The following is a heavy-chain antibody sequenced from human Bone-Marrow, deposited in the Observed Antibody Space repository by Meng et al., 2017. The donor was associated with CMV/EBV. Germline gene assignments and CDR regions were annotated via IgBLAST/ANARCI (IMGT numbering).Heavy chain of an antibody. CDR2: ISKDGNTE. V-gene: IGHV3-30*18. CDR1: GFSFSSYG. D-gene: IGHD3-10*01. Sequence: CAASGFSFSSYGMHWVRQAPGKGLEWVAVISKDGNTEYYADSVKGRFTISRDNYKNTVYLQMNSLRAEDTAVYYCAKDELWFGELYIWGQGTMVTVSS. CDR3: AKDELWFGELYI. J-gene: IGHJ3*02.